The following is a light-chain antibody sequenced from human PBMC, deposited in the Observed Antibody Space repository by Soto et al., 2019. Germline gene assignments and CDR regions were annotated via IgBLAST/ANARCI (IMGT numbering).Light chain of an antibody. CDR1: SSDVGGYNY. V-gene: IGLV2-14*01. CDR2: VVS. J-gene: IGLJ1*01. Sequence: QSVLTQPASVSGSPGQSITISCTGTSSDVGGYNYVSWYQQHPGKAPKLMIYVVSYRPSGVSNRFSGSKSGNTASLTISGLQAEDEADYYCSSYTSSSTQVFGTGTKVTVL. CDR3: SSYTSSSTQV.